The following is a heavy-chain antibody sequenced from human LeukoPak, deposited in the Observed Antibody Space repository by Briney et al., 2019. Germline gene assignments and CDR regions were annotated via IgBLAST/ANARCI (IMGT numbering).Heavy chain of an antibody. D-gene: IGHD6-13*01. Sequence: TSSETLSLTCAVYGGSFSGYYWGWIRQPPGKGLEWIGEINHSGSTNYNPSLKSRVTISVDTSKNQFSLKLSSVTAADTAVYYCARWEAAADNNWFDPWGQGTLVTVSS. CDR2: INHSGST. CDR3: ARWEAAADNNWFDP. V-gene: IGHV4-34*01. J-gene: IGHJ5*02. CDR1: GGSFSGYY.